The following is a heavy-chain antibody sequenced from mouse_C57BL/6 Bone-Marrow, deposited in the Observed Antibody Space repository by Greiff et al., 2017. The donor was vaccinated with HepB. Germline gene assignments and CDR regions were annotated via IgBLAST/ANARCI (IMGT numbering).Heavy chain of an antibody. CDR3: ARGGGTVVATPMDY. J-gene: IGHJ4*01. Sequence: EVMLVESGGGLVKPGGSLKLSCAASGFTFSSYAMSWVRQTQEKRLEWVATISDGGSYTYYPDNVKGRFTIYRDNAKNNLYLQMSHLKSEDTAMYYCARGGGTVVATPMDYWGQGTSVTVSS. V-gene: IGHV5-4*03. CDR2: ISDGGSYT. D-gene: IGHD1-1*01. CDR1: GFTFSSYA.